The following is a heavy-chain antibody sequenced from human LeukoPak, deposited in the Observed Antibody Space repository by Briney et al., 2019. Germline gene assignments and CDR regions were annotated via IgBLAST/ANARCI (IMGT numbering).Heavy chain of an antibody. V-gene: IGHV3-21*01. CDR1: GFTFSSYS. Sequence: GGSLRLSCAASGFTFSSYSMNWVRHAPGKGLEWVSSISISSSYIYYTDSVKGRFTISRDKAKNSLYLQMNSLRAEDRAVYYCARDKEVYYYYGMDVWGQGTTVTVSS. CDR3: ARDKEVYYYYGMDV. CDR2: ISISSSYI. J-gene: IGHJ6*02.